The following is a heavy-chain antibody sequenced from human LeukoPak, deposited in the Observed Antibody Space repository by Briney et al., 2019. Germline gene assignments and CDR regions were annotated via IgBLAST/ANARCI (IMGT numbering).Heavy chain of an antibody. V-gene: IGHV1-24*01. Sequence: ASVKVSCKVSGYTLTELSMHWVRQAPGKGLEWMGGFDPEDGETIYAQKFQGRVTMTEDTSTDTAYMELSSLRSDDTAVYYCATDRYSSSWYYFDYWGQGTLVTVCS. D-gene: IGHD6-13*01. CDR2: FDPEDGET. CDR3: ATDRYSSSWYYFDY. CDR1: GYTLTELS. J-gene: IGHJ4*02.